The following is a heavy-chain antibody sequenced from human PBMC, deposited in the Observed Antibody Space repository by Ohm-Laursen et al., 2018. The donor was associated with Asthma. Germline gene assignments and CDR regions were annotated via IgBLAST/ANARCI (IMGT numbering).Heavy chain of an antibody. J-gene: IGHJ3*02. D-gene: IGHD4-23*01. CDR3: ATDLGYGGTDAFDI. CDR1: GYTLTELS. V-gene: IGHV1-24*01. Sequence: SVKVSCKVSGYTLTELSMHWVRQAPGKGLEWMGGFDPEDGETIYAQKFQGRVTMTEDTSTDTAYMELSSLRSEDTAVYYCATDLGYGGTDAFDIWGQGTMVTVSS. CDR2: FDPEDGET.